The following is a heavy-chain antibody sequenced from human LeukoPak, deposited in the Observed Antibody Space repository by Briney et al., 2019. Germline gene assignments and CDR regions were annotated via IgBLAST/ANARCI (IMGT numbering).Heavy chain of an antibody. Sequence: GASVRVSCKGSGYTFTDYYMHWVRQAPGQGLGWMGWINPNSGGTNSAQKFQGRVTMTRDTSVSILYMEPSSLRSDDTAVYYCARQVGATTGYGYWGQGTLVTVSS. CDR1: GYTFTDYY. J-gene: IGHJ4*02. CDR3: ARQVGATTGYGY. D-gene: IGHD1-26*01. CDR2: INPNSGGT. V-gene: IGHV1-2*02.